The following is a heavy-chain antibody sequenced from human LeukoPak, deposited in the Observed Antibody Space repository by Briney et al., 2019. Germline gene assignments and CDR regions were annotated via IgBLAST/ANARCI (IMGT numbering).Heavy chain of an antibody. J-gene: IGHJ6*02. CDR1: GFTFSSYS. D-gene: IGHD6-13*01. CDR2: ISSSSSYI. Sequence: GGSLKLSCAASGFTFSSYSMNWVRQAPGKGLEWVSSISSSSSYIYYADPVKGRFTISRDNAKNSLYLQMNSLRAEDTAVYYCARDIYEEVAAAGAASVVTGMDVWGQGTTVTVSS. V-gene: IGHV3-21*01. CDR3: ARDIYEEVAAAGAASVVTGMDV.